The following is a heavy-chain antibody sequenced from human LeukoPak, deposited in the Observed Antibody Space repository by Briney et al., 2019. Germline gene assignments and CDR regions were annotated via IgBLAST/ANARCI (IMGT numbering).Heavy chain of an antibody. CDR2: NRGRCGRT. CDR1: GFTFSSYA. J-gene: IGHJ3*02. D-gene: IGHD2/OR15-2a*01. V-gene: IGHV3-23*01. CDR3: EKFLLQELNPREAFDI. Sequence: PGGCLRLSCAASGFTFSSYAMSWVRQAPGKGLEWVSANRGRCGRTYYADSPKGRFTSSRDKSQNTLYLQMNSLRAEDTDVYYCEKFLLQELNPREAFDIWGQGTMVTVSS.